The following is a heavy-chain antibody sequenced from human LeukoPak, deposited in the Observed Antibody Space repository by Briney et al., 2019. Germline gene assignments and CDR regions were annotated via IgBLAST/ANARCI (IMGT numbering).Heavy chain of an antibody. D-gene: IGHD4-23*01. CDR2: ISDDATFT. CDR3: ARDRDYGGNQPWLD. V-gene: IGHV3-30-3*01. J-gene: IGHJ4*02. Sequence: PGRSLRLSCTASGFTFSYYAMHWVRQAPGKGLEWVAVISDDATFTLYGDSVRGRFTISRDSSKNTLYLQMNSLRAEDTAVYYCARDRDYGGNQPWLDWGQGTLVTVSS. CDR1: GFTFSYYA.